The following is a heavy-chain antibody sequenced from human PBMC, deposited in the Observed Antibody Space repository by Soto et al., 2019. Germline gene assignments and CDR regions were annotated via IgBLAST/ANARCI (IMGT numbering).Heavy chain of an antibody. CDR2: IYYNGNT. CDR3: ARARLRAVYAFDF. CDR1: GVSITSGAYY. D-gene: IGHD4-17*01. V-gene: IGHV4-31*03. J-gene: IGHJ3*01. Sequence: SETLSLTCTLSGVSITSGAYYWTWVRHHPGKGLEWIGYIYYNGNTYFSPSLKSRLTISIDTSKNQFSLKLSSVTAADTAMYYCARARLRAVYAFDFWGQGTMVTVSS.